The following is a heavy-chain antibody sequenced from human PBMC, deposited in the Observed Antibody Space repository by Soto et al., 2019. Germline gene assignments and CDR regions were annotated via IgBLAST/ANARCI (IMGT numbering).Heavy chain of an antibody. Sequence: ASVKVSGKASGYSFTEYYIHWVRQAPGQGLEWLGRINPNSGGTSTAQKFQGWVTMTTDTSISTASMELTRLTWDDTDIYYCARGESSACSNGLCSFFCNHDMDVWG. CDR3: ARGESSACSNGLCSFFCNHDMDV. D-gene: IGHD2-2*01. J-gene: IGHJ6*02. CDR1: GYSFTEYY. CDR2: INPNSGGT. V-gene: IGHV1-2*04.